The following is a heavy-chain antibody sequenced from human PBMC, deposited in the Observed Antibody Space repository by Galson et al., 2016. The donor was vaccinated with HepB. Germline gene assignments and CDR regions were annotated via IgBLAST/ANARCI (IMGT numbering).Heavy chain of an antibody. Sequence: SLRLSCAGSGFTFSSYAMSWVRQAPGKGLEWVSVISGRGSSTYYADSVKGRFTISRDNAKNSLYLQMNSLRAEDTAVYYCARGSYWLLQHGDYFDYWGQGTLVTVSS. D-gene: IGHD1-26*01. CDR2: ISGRGSST. CDR1: GFTFSSYA. CDR3: ARGSYWLLQHGDYFDY. J-gene: IGHJ4*02. V-gene: IGHV3-23*01.